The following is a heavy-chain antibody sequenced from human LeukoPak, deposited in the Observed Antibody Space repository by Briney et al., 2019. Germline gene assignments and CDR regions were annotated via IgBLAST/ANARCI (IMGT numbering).Heavy chain of an antibody. D-gene: IGHD3-16*01. CDR1: GFTFSSYS. CDR3: AKGWGDYVWGSCHL. J-gene: IGHJ1*01. Sequence: PGGSLRLSCAASGFTFSSYSMNWVRQAPGKGLEWVSSISGSRGDTDYADSVKGRFTISRDNLKNTLYLQMNSLRAEDTAVYYCAKGWGDYVWGSCHLWGQGTLVTVSS. V-gene: IGHV3-23*01. CDR2: ISGSRGDT.